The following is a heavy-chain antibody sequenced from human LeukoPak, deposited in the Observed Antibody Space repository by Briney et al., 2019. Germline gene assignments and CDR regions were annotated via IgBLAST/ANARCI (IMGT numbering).Heavy chain of an antibody. CDR2: ISSGSSYK. CDR1: GFTFSSYS. D-gene: IGHD2-2*01. J-gene: IGHJ5*02. V-gene: IGHV3-21*01. CDR3: ARDYQGGFAP. Sequence: PGGSLRLSCAASGFTFSSYSVNWVCQAPGKGLEWVSSISSGSSYKYYADSAKGRFTISRDNTKNSLYPQMNTLRAEDTAVYYCARDYQGGFAPWGQGTLVTVSS.